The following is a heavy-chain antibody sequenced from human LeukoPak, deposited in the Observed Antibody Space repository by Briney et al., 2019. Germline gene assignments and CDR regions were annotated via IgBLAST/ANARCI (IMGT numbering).Heavy chain of an antibody. V-gene: IGHV3-30*15. J-gene: IGHJ4*02. CDR2: MSSDGTRE. D-gene: IGHD2-21*02. Sequence: QPERSLRLSCAASGFTFSSFAMHWVRQAPGKGLEWVAVMSSDGTRENYADSVKGRFTISRDNSKSTLFLQMSSLRPEDTAVYYCSRDGDVTGETSDYWGQGTLVTVSS. CDR3: SRDGDVTGETSDY. CDR1: GFTFSSFA.